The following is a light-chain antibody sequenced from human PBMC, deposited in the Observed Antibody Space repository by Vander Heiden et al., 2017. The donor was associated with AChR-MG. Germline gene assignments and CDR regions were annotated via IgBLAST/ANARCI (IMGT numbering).Light chain of an antibody. CDR1: QSFGSSY. CDR3: QQGGGSPLT. J-gene: IGKJ4*01. Sequence: EIVLTQSPGTLSLSPGERATVSCRASQSFGSSYFTWYQQKPGQAPRLLIYGAPSRATGIPDRFSGSGPGTDFTLTFSRPEPEDFAVYHCQQGGGSPLTFGGGTKVETK. CDR2: GAP. V-gene: IGKV3-20*01.